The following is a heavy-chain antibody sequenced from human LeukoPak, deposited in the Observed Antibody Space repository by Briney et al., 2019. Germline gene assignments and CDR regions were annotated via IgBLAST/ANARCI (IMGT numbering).Heavy chain of an antibody. CDR1: GFTFSSYA. Sequence: GSLRLSCAASGFTFSSYAMSWVRQPPGKGLEWIGEINHSGSTNYNPSLKSRVTISVDTSKNQFSLKLSSVTAADTAVYYCAREGLRYYYYGMDVWGQGTTVTVSS. J-gene: IGHJ6*02. V-gene: IGHV4-34*01. D-gene: IGHD4-17*01. CDR3: AREGLRYYYYGMDV. CDR2: INHSGST.